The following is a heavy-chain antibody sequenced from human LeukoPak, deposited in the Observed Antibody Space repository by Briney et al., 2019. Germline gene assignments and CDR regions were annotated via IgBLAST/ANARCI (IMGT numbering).Heavy chain of an antibody. J-gene: IGHJ5*02. V-gene: IGHV4-34*01. CDR1: GGSFSGYY. CDR2: INHSGST. Sequence: SETLSLTCAVYGGSFSGYYWSWIRQPPGKEMEWIGEINHSGSTNYNPSLKSRVTISVDTSKNQFSLKLSSVTAADTAVYYCARGANCSGGSCYPDTRFDPWGQGTLVTVSS. CDR3: ARGANCSGGSCYPDTRFDP. D-gene: IGHD2-15*01.